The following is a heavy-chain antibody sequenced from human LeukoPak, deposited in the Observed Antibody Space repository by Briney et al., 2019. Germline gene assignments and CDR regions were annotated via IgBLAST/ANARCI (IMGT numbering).Heavy chain of an antibody. CDR2: ISYDGSNK. J-gene: IGHJ5*02. Sequence: GRSLRLSCAASGFTFSSYGMHWVRQAPGKGLEWVAVISYDGSNKYYADSVKGRFTISRDNSKNTLYLQMNSLRAEDTAVYYCAKDSKPWGQGTLVTVSS. V-gene: IGHV3-30*18. CDR1: GFTFSSYG. CDR3: AKDSKP.